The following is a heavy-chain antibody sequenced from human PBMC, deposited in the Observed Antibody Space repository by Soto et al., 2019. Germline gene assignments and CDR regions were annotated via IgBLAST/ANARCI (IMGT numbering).Heavy chain of an antibody. D-gene: IGHD3-10*01. Sequence: SVKVSCKASGGTFSSYAISWVRQAPGQGLEWMGGFIPIFGTANYAQKFQGRVTITADESTSTAYMELSSLRSEDTAVYYCARALYYYGSGTRSGYYYYYGMDVWGQGTTVTVSS. J-gene: IGHJ6*02. CDR2: FIPIFGTA. CDR1: GGTFSSYA. V-gene: IGHV1-69*13. CDR3: ARALYYYGSGTRSGYYYYYGMDV.